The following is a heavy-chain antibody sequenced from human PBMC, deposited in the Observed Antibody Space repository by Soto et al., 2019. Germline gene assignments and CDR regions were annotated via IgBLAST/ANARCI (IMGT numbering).Heavy chain of an antibody. CDR1: GFTFSSYG. V-gene: IGHV3-30*18. D-gene: IGHD3-10*01. CDR3: AKDKPRLGSSFNYFDY. Sequence: GGSLRLSCAASGFTFSSYGMHWVRQAPGKGLEWVAVISYDGSNKYYADSVKGRFTISRDNSKNTLYLQMNSLRAEDTAVYYCAKDKPRLGSSFNYFDYWGQGTLVTVSS. CDR2: ISYDGSNK. J-gene: IGHJ4*02.